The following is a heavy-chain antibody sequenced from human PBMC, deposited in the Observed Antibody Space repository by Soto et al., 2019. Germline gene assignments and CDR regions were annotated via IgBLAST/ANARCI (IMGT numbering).Heavy chain of an antibody. CDR2: IYYSGST. Sequence: SETLYLTSTVSGGSISSGGYYWSWIRQHPGKGLEWIGYIYYSGSTYYNPSLKSRVTISVDTSKNQFSLKLSSVTAADTAVYYCARGTVTTTYFDYWGQGTLVTVSS. CDR1: GGSISSGGYY. D-gene: IGHD4-4*01. CDR3: ARGTVTTTYFDY. J-gene: IGHJ4*02. V-gene: IGHV4-31*03.